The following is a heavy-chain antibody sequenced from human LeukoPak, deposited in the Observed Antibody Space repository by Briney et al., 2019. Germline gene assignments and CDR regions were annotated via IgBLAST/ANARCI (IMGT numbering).Heavy chain of an antibody. J-gene: IGHJ6*03. CDR3: ARLTYDTSVYYYYYFYMDV. Sequence: ASVKVSCKASGYTFTNYGISWGRQAPGQGLEWMGWISAYNGDTNYAQKLQGRVTMTTDTSTSTAYMELRSLRSDDTAVYYCARLTYDTSVYYYYYFYMDVWGKGTTVTISS. D-gene: IGHD3-22*01. CDR2: ISAYNGDT. V-gene: IGHV1-18*01. CDR1: GYTFTNYG.